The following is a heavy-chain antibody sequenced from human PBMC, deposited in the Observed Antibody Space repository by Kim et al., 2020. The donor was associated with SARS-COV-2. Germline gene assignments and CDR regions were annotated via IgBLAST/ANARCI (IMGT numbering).Heavy chain of an antibody. V-gene: IGHV4-59*01. D-gene: IGHD3-10*01. Sequence: SETLSLTCTVSGGSISSYYWSWIRQPPGKGLEWIGYIYYSGSTNYNPSLKSRVTISVDTSKNQFSLKLSSVTAADTAVYYCARSQGLLWFGPGVWFDPWGQGTLVTVSS. J-gene: IGHJ5*02. CDR2: IYYSGST. CDR1: GGSISSYY. CDR3: ARSQGLLWFGPGVWFDP.